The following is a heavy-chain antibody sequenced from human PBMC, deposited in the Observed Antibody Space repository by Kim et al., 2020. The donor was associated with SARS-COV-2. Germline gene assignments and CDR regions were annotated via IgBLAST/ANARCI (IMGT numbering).Heavy chain of an antibody. D-gene: IGHD5-12*01. CDR3: ASRVRDGYPFDY. J-gene: IGHJ4*02. V-gene: IGHV1-3*01. Sequence: YSQKFQGRVTITRDTSASTAYMELSSLRSEDTAVYYCASRVRDGYPFDYWGQGTLVTVSS.